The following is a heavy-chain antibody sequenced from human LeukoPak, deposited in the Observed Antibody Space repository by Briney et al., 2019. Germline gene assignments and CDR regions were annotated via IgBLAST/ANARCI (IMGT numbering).Heavy chain of an antibody. CDR1: GGSISSGDHY. CDR3: ARDPRPYCGGDCSSY. Sequence: PSETLSLTCTVSGGSISSGDHYWSWIRQPPGKGLEWIGYIYYSGSTYYNPSLKSRVTISVDTSKNQFSLKLSSVTAADTAVYYCARDPRPYCGGDCSSYWGQGTLVTVSS. CDR2: IYYSGST. V-gene: IGHV4-30-4*08. D-gene: IGHD2-21*01. J-gene: IGHJ4*02.